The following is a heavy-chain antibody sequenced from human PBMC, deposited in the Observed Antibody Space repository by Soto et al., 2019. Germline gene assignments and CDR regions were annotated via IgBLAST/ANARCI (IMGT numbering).Heavy chain of an antibody. CDR3: AKDRASSWEGHS. CDR1: GFTFSNYA. Sequence: GGSLRLSCAASGFTFSNYAMSWVRQAPGKGLEWVSAISGSVGWTYYADSVKGRFTIPRDNSKNTLYLQMSSLRAEDTAVYYCAKDRASSWEGHSWGQGTLVTVSS. V-gene: IGHV3-23*01. J-gene: IGHJ4*02. CDR2: ISGSVGWT. D-gene: IGHD6-13*01.